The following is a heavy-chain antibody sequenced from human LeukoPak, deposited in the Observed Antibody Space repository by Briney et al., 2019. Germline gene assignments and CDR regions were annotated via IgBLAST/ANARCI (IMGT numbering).Heavy chain of an antibody. CDR2: ISYDGSNK. Sequence: GGSLRLSCAASGFTFSSYAMHWVRQAPGKGLEWVAVISYDGSNKYYADSVKGRFTISRDNSKNTLYLQMNSLRAEDTAVYYCARANPPGYWGQGTLVTVSS. D-gene: IGHD1-14*01. CDR3: ARANPPGY. V-gene: IGHV3-30-3*01. CDR1: GFTFSSYA. J-gene: IGHJ4*02.